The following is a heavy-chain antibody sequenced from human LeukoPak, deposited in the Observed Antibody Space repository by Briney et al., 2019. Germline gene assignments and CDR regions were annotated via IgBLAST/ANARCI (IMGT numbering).Heavy chain of an antibody. CDR2: IRQDGSEK. V-gene: IGHV3-7*01. Sequence: GGSLRLSCEVSGFTFTDYWMNWVRQAPGKGPEWVASIRQDGSEKTYVGSVKGRFTISRDNTKNSLSLQLNGLRAEDTAVYYCARDGTAAGLYFDLWGQGTLVTVS. D-gene: IGHD6-13*01. J-gene: IGHJ4*01. CDR3: ARDGTAAGLYFDL. CDR1: GFTFTDYW.